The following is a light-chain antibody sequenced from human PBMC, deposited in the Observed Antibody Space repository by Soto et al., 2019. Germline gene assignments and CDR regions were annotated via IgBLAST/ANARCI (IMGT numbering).Light chain of an antibody. Sequence: DIQMTQSQSSLSASVRDRVTITCRASQGISNYLAWYQQKPGKVPKLLIYAASTLQSGVPSRFSGSGSGTDCTLTMSSLQPEDVGTYSCQKYDSAPWTFGQGTKVEIK. V-gene: IGKV1-27*01. CDR3: QKYDSAPWT. CDR1: QGISNY. CDR2: AAS. J-gene: IGKJ1*01.